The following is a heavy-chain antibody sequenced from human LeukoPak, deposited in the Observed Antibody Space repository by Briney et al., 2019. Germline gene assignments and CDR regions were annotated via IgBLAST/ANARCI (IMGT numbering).Heavy chain of an antibody. CDR1: GASISSGSYY. CDR2: IYTMGSA. D-gene: IGHD3-3*01. J-gene: IGHJ3*01. CDR3: VRMGVDDAFDL. V-gene: IGHV4-61*02. Sequence: SETLSLTCTVSGASISSGSYYWTWIRQPAGRGLEWIGRIYTMGSANYNPSLKSRVTISVDTSKNHFSLKLSSVTAADTAVYYCVRMGVDDAFDLWGQGTMVTVSS.